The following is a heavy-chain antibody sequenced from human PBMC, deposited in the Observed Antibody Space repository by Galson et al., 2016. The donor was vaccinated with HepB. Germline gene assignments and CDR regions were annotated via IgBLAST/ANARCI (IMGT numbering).Heavy chain of an antibody. CDR1: GFTFTGYA. CDR2: VSGSGGST. V-gene: IGHV3-23*01. J-gene: IGHJ5*01. D-gene: IGHD1-20*01. CDR3: AKAGYNSHERNNWFDS. Sequence: SLRLSCAASGFTFTGYAMSWVRQAPGKGLEWLSSVSGSGGSTCYADSVRGRFIISRDSSENTLYLQMNTLRGDDTALYYCAKAGYNSHERNNWFDSWGQGTLVTVSS.